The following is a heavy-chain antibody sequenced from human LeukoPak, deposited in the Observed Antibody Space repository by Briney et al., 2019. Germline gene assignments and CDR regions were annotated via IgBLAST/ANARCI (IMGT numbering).Heavy chain of an antibody. CDR3: ARGKAKDYGDYYYYYYYMDV. V-gene: IGHV4-34*01. D-gene: IGHD4-17*01. CDR2: IKHSGST. Sequence: SETRSLTCAVYGGSFSGYYWSWIRQPPGKGLEWIGEIKHSGSTNYNPSLKSRVTISVDTSKNQFSLKLSSVTAADTAVYYCARGKAKDYGDYYYYYYYMDVWGKGTTVTVSS. CDR1: GGSFSGYY. J-gene: IGHJ6*03.